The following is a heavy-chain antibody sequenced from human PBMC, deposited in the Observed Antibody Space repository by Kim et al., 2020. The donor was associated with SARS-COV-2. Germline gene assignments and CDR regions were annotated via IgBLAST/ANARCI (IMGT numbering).Heavy chain of an antibody. CDR1: GGSVSSGSYY. J-gene: IGHJ2*01. CDR3: ARGYYDILTEYTYWYFDL. CDR2: IYYSGST. V-gene: IGHV4-61*01. D-gene: IGHD3-9*01. Sequence: SETLSLTCTVSGGSVSSGSYYWSWIRQPPGKGLEWIGYIYYSGSTNYNPSLKSRVTISVDTSKNQFSLKLSSVTAADTAVYYCARGYYDILTEYTYWYFDLWGRGTLVTVSS.